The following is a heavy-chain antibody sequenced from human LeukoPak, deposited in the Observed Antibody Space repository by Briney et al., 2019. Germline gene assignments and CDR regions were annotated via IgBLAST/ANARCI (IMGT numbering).Heavy chain of an antibody. J-gene: IGHJ4*02. CDR3: ARESGGLDY. V-gene: IGHV3-23*01. D-gene: IGHD1-1*01. CDR2: ISGSGDTT. CDR1: GITFSSFA. Sequence: GGSLRLSCAASGITFSSFAMTWLRQAPAKGLEWVSVISGSGDTTYYADSVKGRFTISRDNSKNTLYLQMNSLRVEDTAIYHCARESGGLDYWGQGTLVTVSS.